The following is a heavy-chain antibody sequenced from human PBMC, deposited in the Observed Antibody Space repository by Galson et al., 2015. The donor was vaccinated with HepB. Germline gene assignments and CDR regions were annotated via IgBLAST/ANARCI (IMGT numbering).Heavy chain of an antibody. V-gene: IGHV3-53*01. CDR3: ASSGGYSYGFGFDAFDI. Sequence: SLRLSCAASGFTVSSNYMSWVRQAPGKGLEWVSVIYSGGSTYYADSVKGRFTISRDNSKNALYLQMNSLRAEDTAVYYCASSGGYSYGFGFDAFDIWGQGTMVTVSS. J-gene: IGHJ3*02. CDR1: GFTVSSNY. CDR2: IYSGGST. D-gene: IGHD5-18*01.